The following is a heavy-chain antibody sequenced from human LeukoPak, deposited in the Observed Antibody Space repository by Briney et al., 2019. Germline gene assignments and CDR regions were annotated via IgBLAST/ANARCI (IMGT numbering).Heavy chain of an antibody. J-gene: IGHJ4*02. Sequence: PGGSLRLSCAVSGFTFSDYWMSWVRQAPGKGLEWVANINNFGNEKYYLDSVKGRFTISRDNAKNSLYLQMNSLRVEDAAIHYCVNDGGGSSSSRSYSWGQGTLVTVSS. CDR1: GFTFSDYW. CDR3: VNDGGGSSSSRSYS. CDR2: INNFGNEK. V-gene: IGHV3-7*03. D-gene: IGHD6-13*01.